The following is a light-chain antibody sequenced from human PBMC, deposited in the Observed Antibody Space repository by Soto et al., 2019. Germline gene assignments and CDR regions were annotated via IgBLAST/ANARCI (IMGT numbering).Light chain of an antibody. CDR2: DFC. V-gene: IGLV2-14*03. J-gene: IGLJ1*01. Sequence: QSALTQPASVSGSPGESITISCTGTSSEVGGYNSVSWYQHPPGKAPKLILYDFCDCPSGFFYRFSGSNFGTTASLTFFGLQAADEADYFCSSFTSSMTNVFGSGTRSPS. CDR1: SSEVGGYNS. CDR3: SSFTSSMTNV.